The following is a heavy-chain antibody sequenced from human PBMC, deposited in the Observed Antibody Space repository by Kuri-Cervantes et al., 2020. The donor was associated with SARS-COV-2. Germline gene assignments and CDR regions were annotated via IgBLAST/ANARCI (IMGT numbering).Heavy chain of an antibody. V-gene: IGHV4-39*01. Sequence: SETLSLTCTVSGDSMSSDSYYWSWIRQPPGKGLEWIGSIYHSGSTYYNPSLKSRVTISVDTSKNQFSLKLSSVTAADTAVYYCARHASDDFWSGPSVRLYYFDYWGQGTLVTVSS. CDR3: ARHASDDFWSGPSVRLYYFDY. J-gene: IGHJ4*02. CDR2: IYHSGST. D-gene: IGHD3-3*01. CDR1: GDSMSSDSYY.